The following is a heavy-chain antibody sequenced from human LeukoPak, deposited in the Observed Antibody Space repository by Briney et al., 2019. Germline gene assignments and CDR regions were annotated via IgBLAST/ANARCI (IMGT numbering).Heavy chain of an antibody. Sequence: PGGSLRLSCAASGFTFSSYEMNWVRQAPGKGLEWVSYISSSGSTIYYADSVKGRFTISRDNAKNSLYLQMNSLRAEDTAVYYCAKGSKEVLFTRDHCMDVWGKGTTVTISS. J-gene: IGHJ6*03. CDR3: AKGSKEVLFTRDHCMDV. D-gene: IGHD3-3*01. CDR2: ISSSGSTI. V-gene: IGHV3-48*03. CDR1: GFTFSSYE.